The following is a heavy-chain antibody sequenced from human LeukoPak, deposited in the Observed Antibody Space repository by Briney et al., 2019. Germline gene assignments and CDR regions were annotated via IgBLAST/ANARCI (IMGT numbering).Heavy chain of an antibody. D-gene: IGHD1-26*01. CDR1: GYTLTELS. J-gene: IGHJ4*02. Sequence: ASVKVSCKVSGYTLTELSMHWVRQAPGKGLEWMGGFDTEDGETIYAQKFQGRVTMTEDTSTDTAYMELSSLRSEDTAVYYCATAGPYSGSHSPFDYWGQGTLVTLSS. V-gene: IGHV1-24*01. CDR2: FDTEDGET. CDR3: ATAGPYSGSHSPFDY.